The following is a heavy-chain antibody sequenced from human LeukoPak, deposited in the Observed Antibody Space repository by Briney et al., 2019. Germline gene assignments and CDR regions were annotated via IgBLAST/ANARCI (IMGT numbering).Heavy chain of an antibody. V-gene: IGHV1-69*13. CDR2: IIPIFGTA. J-gene: IGHJ4*02. D-gene: IGHD3-9*01. CDR3: ASRGEYDILTGYWADKYYFDY. Sequence: SVKVSCKASGGTFTSYAISWVRQAPGQGLEWMGGIIPIFGTANYAQKFQGRVTITADESTSTAYMELSSLRSEDTAVYYCASRGEYDILTGYWADKYYFDYWGQGTLVTVSS. CDR1: GGTFTSYA.